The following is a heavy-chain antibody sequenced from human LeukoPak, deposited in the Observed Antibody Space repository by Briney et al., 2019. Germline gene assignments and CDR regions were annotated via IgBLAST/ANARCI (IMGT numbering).Heavy chain of an antibody. Sequence: SETLSLTCAVYGGSFSGYYWSWLRQPRGKGLEWIGEINHSGSTNYNPSLKSRVTISVDTSKTQFYLKLSSVTAADTAVYFCARGRVSSSTWYSTYYYYFYMDVWGKGTTVTVSS. CDR3: ARGRVSSSTWYSTYYYYFYMDV. J-gene: IGHJ6*03. V-gene: IGHV4-34*01. D-gene: IGHD1-1*01. CDR2: INHSGST. CDR1: GGSFSGYY.